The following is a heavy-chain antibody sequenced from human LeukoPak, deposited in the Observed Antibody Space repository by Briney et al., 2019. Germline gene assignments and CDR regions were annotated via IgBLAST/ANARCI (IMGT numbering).Heavy chain of an antibody. CDR3: ARSGYTISAYHSDF. CDR1: GVSIQSYW. J-gene: IGHJ4*01. D-gene: IGHD5-18*01. V-gene: IGHV4-4*07. CDR2: IYTTGRT. Sequence: SETLSLTCDVSGVSIQSYWWSWVRQPAGRGLEWIGRIYTTGRTNYSPSFQSRVTMSIDVSSNQFSLTLRSVTAADTAVYYCARSGYTISAYHSDFWGQGAPVTVSS.